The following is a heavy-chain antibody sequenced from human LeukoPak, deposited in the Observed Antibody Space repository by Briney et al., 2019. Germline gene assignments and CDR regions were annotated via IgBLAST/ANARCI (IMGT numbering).Heavy chain of an antibody. CDR1: GFTFSSYG. Sequence: PGGSLRLSCSASGFTFSSYGMHWVRQAPGKGLEWVAVIWYDGSSKYYADSVKGRFTISRDNSKNTLYLQMNSLRAEDTAVYYCARDMYDSSGYYFDCWGQGTLVTVSS. D-gene: IGHD3-22*01. V-gene: IGHV3-33*08. CDR2: IWYDGSSK. J-gene: IGHJ4*02. CDR3: ARDMYDSSGYYFDC.